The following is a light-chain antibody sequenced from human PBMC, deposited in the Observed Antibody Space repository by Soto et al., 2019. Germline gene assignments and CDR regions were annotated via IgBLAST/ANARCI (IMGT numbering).Light chain of an antibody. Sequence: DIVLTQSPGTLSLSPGERATLSCRASQSVSSKYLAWYQQKPGQAPRVLIYGASIRATGIPERFSGGGSGTDFTLTITRLEPEDFAVYYCQQYGSFFGQGTKLEIK. CDR1: QSVSSKY. CDR3: QQYGSF. CDR2: GAS. J-gene: IGKJ2*01. V-gene: IGKV3-20*01.